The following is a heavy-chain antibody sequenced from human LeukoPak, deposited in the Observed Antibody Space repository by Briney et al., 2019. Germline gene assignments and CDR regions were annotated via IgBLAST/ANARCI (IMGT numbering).Heavy chain of an antibody. Sequence: TSETLSLTCAVYGGSFSGYYWSRIRQPPGKGREWVGEINHSGSNNYNPSLKSHVTISEARAKNQSSLKLSSESAADTALYYCARGCYPRRRGAWSGCLYSFDIWGQGTMVTVSS. V-gene: IGHV4-34*01. J-gene: IGHJ3*02. D-gene: IGHD3-10*02. CDR3: ARGCYPRRRGAWSGCLYSFDI. CDR1: GGSFSGYY. CDR2: INHSGSN.